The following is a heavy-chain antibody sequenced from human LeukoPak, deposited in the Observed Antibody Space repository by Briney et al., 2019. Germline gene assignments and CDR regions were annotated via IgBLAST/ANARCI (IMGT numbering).Heavy chain of an antibody. D-gene: IGHD3-9*01. CDR3: ARDMGVYDISPSALYWYFDL. J-gene: IGHJ2*01. CDR2: IYYSGST. Sequence: SETLSLTCTVSGGSISSSSYYWGWIRQPPGKGLEWIGSIYYSGSTYYNPSLKSRVTISVDTSKNQFSLKLSSVTAADTAVYYCARDMGVYDISPSALYWYFDLWGRGTLVTVSS. CDR1: GGSISSSSYY. V-gene: IGHV4-39*07.